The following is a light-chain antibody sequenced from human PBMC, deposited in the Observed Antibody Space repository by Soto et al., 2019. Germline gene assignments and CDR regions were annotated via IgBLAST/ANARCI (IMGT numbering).Light chain of an antibody. V-gene: IGLV1-44*01. CDR2: SDN. J-gene: IGLJ2*01. CDR1: RSNIGSNT. Sequence: QSVLTRPPSESGTPGQRVTISCSGSRSNIGSNTVNWYQHVPGTAPKLLISSDNQRPSGLPDRFSGSKSGTSASLAISGLQSADEADYYCATWDDSLNGVVFGGGTKLTVL. CDR3: ATWDDSLNGVV.